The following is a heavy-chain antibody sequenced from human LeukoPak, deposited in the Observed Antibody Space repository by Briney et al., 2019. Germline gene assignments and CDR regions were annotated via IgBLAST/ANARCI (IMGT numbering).Heavy chain of an antibody. Sequence: GRSLRLSCAASGFTFSSYGIHWVRQAPGKGLEWVAVICSDGSNKYYADSVKGRFTISRDNSKNTLYLQMNSLRAEDTALYYCAKRADYGGNSYDYWGQGTLVTVSS. CDR1: GFTFSSYG. CDR2: ICSDGSNK. CDR3: AKRADYGGNSYDY. V-gene: IGHV3-33*06. D-gene: IGHD4-23*01. J-gene: IGHJ4*02.